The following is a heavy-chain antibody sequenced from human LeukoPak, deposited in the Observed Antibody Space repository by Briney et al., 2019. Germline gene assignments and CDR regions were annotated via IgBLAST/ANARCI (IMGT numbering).Heavy chain of an antibody. CDR2: ISYDGSNK. Sequence: GRSLRLSCAASGFTFSSYAMHWVRQAPGKGLEWVAVISYDGSNKYYADSVKGRFTISRDNSRNTVYLQINSLRADDTAVYYCGKTTVGYSSGQKPAWPVDYWGQGTLVTVSS. CDR1: GFTFSSYA. CDR3: GKTTVGYSSGQKPAWPVDY. J-gene: IGHJ4*02. D-gene: IGHD5-18*01. V-gene: IGHV3-30*04.